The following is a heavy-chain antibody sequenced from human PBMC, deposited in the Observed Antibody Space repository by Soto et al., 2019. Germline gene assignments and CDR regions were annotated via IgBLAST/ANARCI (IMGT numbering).Heavy chain of an antibody. Sequence: PGESLKISCKGSGYTFTNYWIGWGRQMPGKGLEWMGIIYPGDSDTKYNPSFQGQVTISADKSITTTYLRWTSLKASDTAIYYCAASIFYYGMDVWGQGTTVTV. J-gene: IGHJ6*02. CDR3: AASIFYYGMDV. V-gene: IGHV5-51*01. CDR1: GYTFTNYW. CDR2: IYPGDSDT.